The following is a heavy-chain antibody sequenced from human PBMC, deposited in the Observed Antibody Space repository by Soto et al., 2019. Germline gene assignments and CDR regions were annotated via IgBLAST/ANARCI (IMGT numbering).Heavy chain of an antibody. CDR1: GGSISSRNYY. V-gene: IGHV4-39*01. J-gene: IGHJ4*02. CDR2: MYYSGST. Sequence: QLLLQESGPGLVKPSETLSLTCTVSGGSISSRNYYWGWIRQPPGKGLEWIGSMYYSGSTYYNPSLKSRVTISVDTSKNQFSLKLSSVTAADTAVYYCARHGITMVRGGPGPLFDYWGQGTLVTVSS. D-gene: IGHD3-10*01. CDR3: ARHGITMVRGGPGPLFDY.